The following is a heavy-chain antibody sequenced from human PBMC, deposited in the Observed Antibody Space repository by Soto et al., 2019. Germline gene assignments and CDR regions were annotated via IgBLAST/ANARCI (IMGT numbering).Heavy chain of an antibody. CDR1: GGSISSGGDY. J-gene: IGHJ2*01. D-gene: IGHD3-10*01. Sequence: QVQLQESGPGLVKPSQTLSLTCTVSGGSISSGGDYWSWIRQHPGKGLEWIGYIYYSGSTYYNPSLTRRVALAVDTSKNQISLKLSSVTAADTAVYYGADFLLWFGERRRYFDLWGRGTLVTVSS. CDR2: IYYSGST. V-gene: IGHV4-31*03. CDR3: ADFLLWFGERRRYFDL.